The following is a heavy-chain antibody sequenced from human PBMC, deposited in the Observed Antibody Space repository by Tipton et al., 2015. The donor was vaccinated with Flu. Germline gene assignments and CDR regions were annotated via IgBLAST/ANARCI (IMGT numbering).Heavy chain of an antibody. V-gene: IGHV3-7*01. Sequence: SLRLSCAASGFTFSNYWMSWVRQAPGKGLEWVANIKLDGSEKFYVDPVKGRFTISRDNAKNSLYLQMNSLRAEDTAVYYCVRPSRDGYDGDYWGQGALVTVSS. CDR3: VRPSRDGYDGDY. D-gene: IGHD5-24*01. CDR2: IKLDGSEK. CDR1: GFTFSNYW. J-gene: IGHJ4*02.